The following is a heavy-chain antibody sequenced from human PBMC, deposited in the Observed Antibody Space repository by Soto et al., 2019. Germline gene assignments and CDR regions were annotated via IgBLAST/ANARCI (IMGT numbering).Heavy chain of an antibody. CDR2: LSYSGNT. V-gene: IGHV4-31*03. D-gene: IGHD2-15*01. J-gene: IGHJ5*02. CDR1: GVSISSGNYY. CDR3: AILGFCRGGGDNCDWFDP. Sequence: QVQLQESGPGLVKPSQTLSLTCTVTGVSISSGNYYWSWIRQHPGKGLEWIGFLSYSGNTYYNPSLKSRVTISVDTSENQFSLELTSVTAADTAVYYCAILGFCRGGGDNCDWFDPRGQGTLVTVSS.